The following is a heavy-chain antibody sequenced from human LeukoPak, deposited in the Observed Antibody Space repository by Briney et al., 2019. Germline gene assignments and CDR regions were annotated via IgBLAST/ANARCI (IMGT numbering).Heavy chain of an antibody. CDR2: IYTSGST. CDR1: GGSISSYY. Sequence: SETLSLTCTVSGGSISSYYWSWIRQPPGKGLEWIGYIYTSGSTNYNPSLKSRVTISVDTSKNQFSLKLSSVTAADTALYYCARAELLNWFDPWGQGTLVTVSS. CDR3: ARAELLNWFDP. V-gene: IGHV4-4*09. D-gene: IGHD1-26*01. J-gene: IGHJ5*02.